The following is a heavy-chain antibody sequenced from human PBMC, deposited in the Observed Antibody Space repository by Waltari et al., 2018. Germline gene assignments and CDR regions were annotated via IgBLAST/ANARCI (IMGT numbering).Heavy chain of an antibody. CDR3: ARGPKNLVFIAARKKNYYMDV. CDR2: INHSGNT. CDR1: GGSFSGYY. J-gene: IGHJ6*03. Sequence: QVQLQQWGAGLLKPSETLSLTCAVYGGSFSGYYWSWIRQPPGKGLEWIGEINHSGNTHYNPSLRGRVTISVDPSNNQFTLKLSSVTAADTAVYYCARGPKNLVFIAARKKNYYMDVWGKGTTVTVSS. V-gene: IGHV4-34*01. D-gene: IGHD6-6*01.